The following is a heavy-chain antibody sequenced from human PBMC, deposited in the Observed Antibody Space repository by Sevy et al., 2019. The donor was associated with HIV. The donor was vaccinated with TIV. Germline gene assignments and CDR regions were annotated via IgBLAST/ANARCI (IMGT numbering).Heavy chain of an antibody. Sequence: GGSLRLSCAASGFTFSSYSMNWVRQAPGKGLEWVSSISSRSSYIYYADSVKGRFTISRDNAKNSLYLQMNSLRAEDTAVYYCARAPGGYYDSSGWYYFDYWGQGTLVTVSS. D-gene: IGHD3-22*01. J-gene: IGHJ4*02. CDR1: GFTFSSYS. V-gene: IGHV3-21*01. CDR2: ISSRSSYI. CDR3: ARAPGGYYDSSGWYYFDY.